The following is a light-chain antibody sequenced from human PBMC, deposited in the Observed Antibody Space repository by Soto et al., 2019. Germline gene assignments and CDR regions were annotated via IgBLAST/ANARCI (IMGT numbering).Light chain of an antibody. CDR1: QIISSSF. V-gene: IGKV3-20*01. J-gene: IGKJ1*01. CDR2: GAS. Sequence: EIVLTQSPGTLSLSPGERATLSSRASQIISSSFLAWYQQKPGQAPRLLIYGASTRATGIPDRFSGGGSGTDFTLTIGRLEPEDFAVYYCQQYGSAPRGAFGQGTKVEI. CDR3: QQYGSAPRGA.